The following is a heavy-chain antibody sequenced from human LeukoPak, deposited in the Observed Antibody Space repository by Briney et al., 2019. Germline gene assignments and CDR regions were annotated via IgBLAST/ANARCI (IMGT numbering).Heavy chain of an antibody. Sequence: GGSLRLSCAASGFTFGDYYMSWIRQAPGKGLEWVSYISSSGSTIYYADSVKGRFTISRDNAKNSLYLQMNSLRAEDTAVYYRARETGEDYYYYYYMDVWGKGTTVTVSS. CDR3: ARETGEDYYYYYYMDV. D-gene: IGHD7-27*01. J-gene: IGHJ6*03. V-gene: IGHV3-11*01. CDR2: ISSSGSTI. CDR1: GFTFGDYY.